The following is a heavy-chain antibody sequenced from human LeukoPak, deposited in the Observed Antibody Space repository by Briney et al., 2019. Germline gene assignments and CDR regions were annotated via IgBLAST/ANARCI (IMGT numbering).Heavy chain of an antibody. Sequence: ASVKVSCKASGYTFTSYGISWVRRAPGQGLEWMGWISAYNGNTNYAQKLQGRVTMTTDTSTSTAYMELRSLRSDDTAVYYCARSIPHYYESRLANRFDPWGQGTLVTVSS. CDR1: GYTFTSYG. J-gene: IGHJ5*02. V-gene: IGHV1-18*01. D-gene: IGHD3-22*01. CDR2: ISAYNGNT. CDR3: ARSIPHYYESRLANRFDP.